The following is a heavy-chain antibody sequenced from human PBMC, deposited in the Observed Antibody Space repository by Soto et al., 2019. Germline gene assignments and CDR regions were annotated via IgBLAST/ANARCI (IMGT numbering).Heavy chain of an antibody. J-gene: IGHJ3*02. D-gene: IGHD2-2*01. CDR1: GESFSGYY. V-gene: IGHV4-34*01. Sequence: QVQLQQWGAGLLKPSETLSLTCAVYGESFSGYYWSWILQPPGKGLECVGEVNHSGSASYNPSLESRVTISEDMSKNQFSLKLSSVTAADTAVYYCTRGTPYCSSISCHAFDIWGQGTMVTVSS. CDR2: VNHSGSA. CDR3: TRGTPYCSSISCHAFDI.